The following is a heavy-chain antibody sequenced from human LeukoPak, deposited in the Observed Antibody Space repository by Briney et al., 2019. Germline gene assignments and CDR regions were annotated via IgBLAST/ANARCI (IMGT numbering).Heavy chain of an antibody. D-gene: IGHD1-26*01. CDR3: ARRIGGANNFDN. V-gene: IGHV3-23*01. CDR1: GFTFSSYA. Sequence: GGSLRLSCAASGFTFSSYAMSWVRQAPGKGLEWVSVTSGSGGTTYYADSVKGRLTISRDNTKNTLYLQMNSLRDEDTAVYYCARRIGGANNFDNWGQGTLVTVSS. J-gene: IGHJ4*02. CDR2: TSGSGGTT.